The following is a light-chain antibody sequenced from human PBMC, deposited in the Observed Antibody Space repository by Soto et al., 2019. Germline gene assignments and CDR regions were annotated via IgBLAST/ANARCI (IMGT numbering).Light chain of an antibody. V-gene: IGLV2-14*01. CDR2: DVT. CDR3: TSYTSSSPPYV. Sequence: QSALTQPASVSGSPGQSITISCTGTSSDVGGYNYVSWYQQHPVKAPKLMIYDVTNRPSGVSDRFSGSKSGNTASLTISGLQAEDEADYYCTSYTSSSPPYVFGTGTKLTAL. J-gene: IGLJ1*01. CDR1: SSDVGGYNY.